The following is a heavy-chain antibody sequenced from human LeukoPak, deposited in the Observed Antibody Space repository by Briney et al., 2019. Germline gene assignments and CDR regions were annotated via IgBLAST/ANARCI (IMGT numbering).Heavy chain of an antibody. CDR1: GFTFDDYA. V-gene: IGHV3-9*01. Sequence: GGSLLLSCAASGFTFDDYAMHWVRQAPGKGLEWVSGISWNSGSIGYADSVKGRFTIFRDNAKNSLYLQMNSLRAEDTALYYCAKDAIAVAGYYYYYGMDVWGQGTTVTVSS. J-gene: IGHJ6*02. CDR2: ISWNSGSI. D-gene: IGHD6-19*01. CDR3: AKDAIAVAGYYYYYGMDV.